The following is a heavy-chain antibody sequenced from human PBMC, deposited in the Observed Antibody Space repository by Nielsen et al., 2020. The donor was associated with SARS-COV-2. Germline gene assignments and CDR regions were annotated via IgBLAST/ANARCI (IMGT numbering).Heavy chain of an antibody. J-gene: IGHJ3*02. Sequence: SETLSLTCTVSGGSISSYYWSWIRQPPGKGLEWIGYLYYSWSTNYNPSLKSRVTISVDTSKNQFSLKLSSVTAADTAVYYCARVRWELLGGAFDIWGQGTMVTVSS. V-gene: IGHV4-59*01. D-gene: IGHD1-26*01. CDR2: LYYSWST. CDR3: ARVRWELLGGAFDI. CDR1: GGSISSYY.